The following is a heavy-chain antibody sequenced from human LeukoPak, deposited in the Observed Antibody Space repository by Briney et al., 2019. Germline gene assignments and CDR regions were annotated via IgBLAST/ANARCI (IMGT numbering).Heavy chain of an antibody. V-gene: IGHV4-39*01. J-gene: IGHJ3*02. CDR1: GGSISSSSYY. Sequence: SETLSLTCTVSGGSISSSSYYWGWIRQPPGEGLEWIGSIYYSGSTYYNPSLKSRVTISVDTSKNQFSLKLSSVTAADTAVYYCASRYWGDAFDIWGQGTMVTVSS. CDR3: ASRYWGDAFDI. D-gene: IGHD3-16*01. CDR2: IYYSGST.